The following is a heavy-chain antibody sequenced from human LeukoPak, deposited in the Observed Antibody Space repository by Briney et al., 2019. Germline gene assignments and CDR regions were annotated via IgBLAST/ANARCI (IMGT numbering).Heavy chain of an antibody. CDR3: AKDRAAAGSEFDY. CDR2: ISWNSGSI. CDR1: GFTFGDYA. J-gene: IGHJ4*02. Sequence: GGSLRLSCAASGFTFGDYAMHWVRQAPGKGLEWVSGISWNSGSIDYADSVKGRFTISRDNAKNSLYLQMNSLRAEDTALYYCAKDRAAAGSEFDYWGQGTLVTVSS. V-gene: IGHV3-9*01. D-gene: IGHD6-13*01.